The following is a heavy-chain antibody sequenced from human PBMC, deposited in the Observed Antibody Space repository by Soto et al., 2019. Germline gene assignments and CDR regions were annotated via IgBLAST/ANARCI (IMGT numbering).Heavy chain of an antibody. D-gene: IGHD5-12*01. J-gene: IGHJ5*02. V-gene: IGHV4-59*02. CDR2: IYYSGST. Sequence: SETLSLTCTVSGGSVSSYYWSWIRQSPEKGLEWIGYIYYSGSTKYKPSLKSRVTISVDTSKNQFSLKLSSVTAADTAVYYCARDAPRYSGYDNWFDPWGQGTLVTVSS. CDR3: ARDAPRYSGYDNWFDP. CDR1: GGSVSSYY.